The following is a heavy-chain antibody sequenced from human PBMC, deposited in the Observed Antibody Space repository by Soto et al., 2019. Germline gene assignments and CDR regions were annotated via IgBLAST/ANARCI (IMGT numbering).Heavy chain of an antibody. CDR2: IIPIFGAT. J-gene: IGHJ5*01. CDR1: GGTFSSYA. V-gene: IGHV1-69*06. D-gene: IGHD1-26*01. Sequence: QGQLVQSGAAVKNPGSSVKVSCKASGGTFSSYAITWVRQAPGQGLDWMGEIIPIFGATQLAQKFQGRVTITADKSTTPAYMELSSLTSEDTAVYYFAIMGGSFLDSLGHGPLVTVSS. CDR3: AIMGGSFLDS.